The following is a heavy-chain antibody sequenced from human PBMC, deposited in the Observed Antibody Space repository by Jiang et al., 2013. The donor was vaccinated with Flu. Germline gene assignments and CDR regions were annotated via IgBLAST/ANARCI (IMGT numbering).Heavy chain of an antibody. V-gene: IGHV3-23*01. J-gene: IGHJ4*02. D-gene: IGHD6-13*01. Sequence: GSTYYADSVKGRFTISRDNSKNTLYLQMNSLRAEDTAVYYCAKDSNTYSSSWLPYGGFDYWGQGTLVTVSS. CDR2: GST. CDR3: AKDSNTYSSSWLPYGGFDY.